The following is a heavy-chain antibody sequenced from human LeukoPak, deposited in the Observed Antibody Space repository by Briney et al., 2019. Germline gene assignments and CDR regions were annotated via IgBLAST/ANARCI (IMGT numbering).Heavy chain of an antibody. CDR1: GGSISSGSYY. CDR3: ARAPPDWGSHYMDV. J-gene: IGHJ6*03. V-gene: IGHV4-61*09. CDR2: IYTSGST. Sequence: ASETLSLTCTVSGGSISSGSYYWSWIRQPAGKGLEWIGHIYTSGSTNYNPSLKSRVTISVDTSKNQFSLKLSSVTAADTAVYYCARAPPDWGSHYMDVWGKGTTATVSS. D-gene: IGHD3-10*01.